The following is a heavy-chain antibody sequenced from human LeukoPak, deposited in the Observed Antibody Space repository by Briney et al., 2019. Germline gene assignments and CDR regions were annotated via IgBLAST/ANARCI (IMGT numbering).Heavy chain of an antibody. Sequence: SETLSLTCAVYGGSFSGYYWSWIRQPPGKGLEWIGEINHSGSTNCNPSLKSRVTISVDTSKNQFSLKLSSVTAADTAVYYCARVAVARSGYFDYWGQGTLVTVSS. CDR3: ARVAVARSGYFDY. J-gene: IGHJ4*02. CDR2: INHSGST. CDR1: GGSFSGYY. V-gene: IGHV4-34*01. D-gene: IGHD2-15*01.